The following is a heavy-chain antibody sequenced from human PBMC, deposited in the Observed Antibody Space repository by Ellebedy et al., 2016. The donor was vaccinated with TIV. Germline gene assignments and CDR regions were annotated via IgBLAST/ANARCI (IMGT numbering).Heavy chain of an antibody. CDR3: AREKDGYNCFDY. CDR1: GFSFSTYT. V-gene: IGHV3-21*01. Sequence: GGSLRLXXAASGFSFSTYTMNWVRQAPGKGLEWVSSITSSSYIYYADSLRGRFTISRDNAKNSLYLQMNSLSPEDTAVYYCAREKDGYNCFDYWGQGTRVTVSS. D-gene: IGHD5-24*01. J-gene: IGHJ4*02. CDR2: ITSSSYI.